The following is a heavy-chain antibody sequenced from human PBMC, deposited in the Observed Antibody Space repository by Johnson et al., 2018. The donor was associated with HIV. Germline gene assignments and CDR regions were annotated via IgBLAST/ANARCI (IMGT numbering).Heavy chain of an antibody. D-gene: IGHD5-18*01. CDR2: ISSRGSTI. CDR1: GFTFSDFY. V-gene: IGHV3-11*01. J-gene: IGHJ3*02. Sequence: QVQLVESGGGLVKPGGSLRLSCAASGFTFSDFYMSWIRQAPGKGLEWVSYISSRGSTIYYADSVKGRFTISRDNAKNSMYLQMNSLRVEDTALYYCVRDTGYSYGNAFDSWGQGTMVTVSS. CDR3: VRDTGYSYGNAFDS.